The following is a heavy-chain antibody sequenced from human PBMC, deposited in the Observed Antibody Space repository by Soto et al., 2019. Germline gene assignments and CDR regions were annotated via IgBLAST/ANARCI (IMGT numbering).Heavy chain of an antibody. CDR3: ARDIRGYSRAFDS. Sequence: SETLSLTCTVSGGSVISASYYWTWIREPPGKGLEWIGYIYYTGSTNYNPSLKSRVTMSVDTSTNQFSLTLTSVTAADAAVYYCARDIRGYSRAFDSWGRGTLVTVSS. V-gene: IGHV4-61*01. J-gene: IGHJ4*02. CDR1: GGSVISASYY. D-gene: IGHD5-18*01. CDR2: IYYTGST.